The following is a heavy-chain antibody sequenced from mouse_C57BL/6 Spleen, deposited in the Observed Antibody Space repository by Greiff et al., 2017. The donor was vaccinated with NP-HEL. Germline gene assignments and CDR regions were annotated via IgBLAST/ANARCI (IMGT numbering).Heavy chain of an antibody. CDR2: IWTGGGT. CDR1: GFSLTSYA. Sequence: VMLVESGPGLVAPSQSLSITCTVSGFSLTSYAISWVRQPPGKGLEWLGVIWTGGGTNYNSALKSRLSISKDNSKSQVFLKMNSLQTDDTARYYCARNLPYDYDVGFAYWGQGTLVTVSA. D-gene: IGHD2-4*01. CDR3: ARNLPYDYDVGFAY. V-gene: IGHV2-9-1*01. J-gene: IGHJ3*01.